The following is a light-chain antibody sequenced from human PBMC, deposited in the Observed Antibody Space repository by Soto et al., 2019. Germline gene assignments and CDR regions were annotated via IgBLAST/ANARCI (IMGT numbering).Light chain of an antibody. CDR1: QSVSGY. Sequence: EIVLTQSPDTLSLSPGERATLSCRASQSVSGYLGWYQQKPGQAPRLLIYDASNRAYGVPARFRGSGSGTNFTLTIASLEPYDFAVYYCQQRSNWPYLTFGGGTRV. CDR3: QQRSNWPYLT. J-gene: IGKJ4*01. V-gene: IGKV3-11*01. CDR2: DAS.